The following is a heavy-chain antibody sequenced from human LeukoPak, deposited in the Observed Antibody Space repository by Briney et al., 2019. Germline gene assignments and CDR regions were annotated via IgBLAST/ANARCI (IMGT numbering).Heavy chain of an antibody. CDR3: ARHAGGISATGTRPFDY. D-gene: IGHD6-13*01. Sequence: SETLSLTCTVSGASFSSSTYYWAWTPNPPGRGRKGLGGSYYSGSTYYNPSLKSRVTMSVDTSKNQFSLKLSSVTAADTAVYYCARHAGGISATGTRPFDYWGQGTLVTVSS. J-gene: IGHJ4*02. CDR1: GASFSSSTYY. V-gene: IGHV4-39*01. CDR2: SYYSGST.